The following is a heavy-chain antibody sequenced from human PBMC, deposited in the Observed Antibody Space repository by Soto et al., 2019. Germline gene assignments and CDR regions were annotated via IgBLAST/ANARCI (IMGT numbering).Heavy chain of an antibody. CDR2: ISAYNGNT. Sequence: ASVKVSCKASGYTFTSYGISWVRQAPGQGLEWMGWISAYNGNTNYAQKLQGRVTMTTDTSTSTAYMELRSLRSDDTAVYYCARDRRPFWGSYRPSTYYYCYGMDVWGQGXTVTVSS. V-gene: IGHV1-18*01. J-gene: IGHJ6*02. CDR1: GYTFTSYG. D-gene: IGHD3-16*02. CDR3: ARDRRPFWGSYRPSTYYYCYGMDV.